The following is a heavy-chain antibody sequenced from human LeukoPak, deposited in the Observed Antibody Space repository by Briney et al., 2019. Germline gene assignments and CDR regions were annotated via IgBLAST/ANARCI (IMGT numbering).Heavy chain of an antibody. Sequence: GASVKVSCKASGYTFTSYYMHWVRQAPGQGLEWMEIINPSGGSTSYAQKFQGRVTMTRDTSTSTVYMELSSLRSEDTAVYYCATLRKYYDFWSGYSEYYFDYWGQGTLVTVSS. CDR1: GYTFTSYY. D-gene: IGHD3-3*01. CDR2: INPSGGST. J-gene: IGHJ4*02. CDR3: ATLRKYYDFWSGYSEYYFDY. V-gene: IGHV1-46*01.